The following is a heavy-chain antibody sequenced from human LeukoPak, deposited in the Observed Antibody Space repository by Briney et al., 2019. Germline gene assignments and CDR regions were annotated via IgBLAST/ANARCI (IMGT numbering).Heavy chain of an antibody. V-gene: IGHV3-74*01. D-gene: IGHD3-9*01. Sequence: GGSLRLSXAASGFTFSSYWMHWVRQAPGKGLVWVSRINSDGSSTSYADSGKGRFTISRDNAKNTLYLQMNSLRAEDTAVYYCARASLNYYYYMDVWGKGTTVTVSS. CDR1: GFTFSSYW. CDR3: ARASLNYYYYMDV. J-gene: IGHJ6*03. CDR2: INSDGSST.